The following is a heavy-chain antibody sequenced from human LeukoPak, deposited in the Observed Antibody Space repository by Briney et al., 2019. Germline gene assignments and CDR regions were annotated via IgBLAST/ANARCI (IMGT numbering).Heavy chain of an antibody. Sequence: GGSLRLSCAASGXNFSGYAMSWVRQAPGKGLEWVSAISGSGGSTYYADSVKGRFTISRDNSKNTLYLQVNSLRAEDTAVYYCAKGQTTVMAFDIWGQGTMVTVSS. V-gene: IGHV3-23*01. CDR1: GXNFSGYA. CDR3: AKGQTTVMAFDI. D-gene: IGHD4-17*01. J-gene: IGHJ3*02. CDR2: ISGSGGST.